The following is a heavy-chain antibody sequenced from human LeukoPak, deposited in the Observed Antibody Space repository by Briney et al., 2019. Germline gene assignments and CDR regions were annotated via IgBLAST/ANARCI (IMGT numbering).Heavy chain of an antibody. D-gene: IGHD2-15*01. CDR3: ARALAYYSGGSSYYGAFDI. CDR1: GGSISSGDYY. J-gene: IGHJ3*02. CDR2: IYYSGST. Sequence: SETLSLTCTVSGGSISSGDYYWSWIRQPPGTGLEWIGYIYYSGSTYYNPSLKSRVTISVDTSQNQFSLKLSSVTAADTAVYYCARALAYYSGGSSYYGAFDIWGQGTMVTVSS. V-gene: IGHV4-30-4*01.